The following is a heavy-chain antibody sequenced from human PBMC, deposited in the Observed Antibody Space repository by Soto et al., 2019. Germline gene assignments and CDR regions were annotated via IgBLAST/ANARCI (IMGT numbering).Heavy chain of an antibody. V-gene: IGHV4-61*01. J-gene: IGHJ4*02. D-gene: IGHD1-26*01. Sequence: SETLSLTCTVSGGSVSSGSYYWRWIRQPPGKGLEWIGYIYYSGSTNYNPSLKSRVTISVDTSKNQFSLKLSSVTAADTAVYYCARGLVGATTLRFDYWGQGTLVTVSS. CDR2: IYYSGST. CDR1: GGSVSSGSYY. CDR3: ARGLVGATTLRFDY.